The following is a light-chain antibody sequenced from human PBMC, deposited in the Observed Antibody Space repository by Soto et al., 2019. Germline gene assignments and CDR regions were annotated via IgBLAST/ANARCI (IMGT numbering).Light chain of an antibody. CDR2: END. CDR1: PSNIGNNY. V-gene: IGLV1-51*02. J-gene: IGLJ7*01. CDR3: GTWDESGSASLV. Sequence: QSVLTQPPSVSAAPGQRVTISCSGSPSNIGNNYVCWYQQIPGTAPKLLIFENDRRPSGIPDRFSGSKSATSAALTITGLQTGDEADYFCGTWDESGSASLVFGGGTQLTVL.